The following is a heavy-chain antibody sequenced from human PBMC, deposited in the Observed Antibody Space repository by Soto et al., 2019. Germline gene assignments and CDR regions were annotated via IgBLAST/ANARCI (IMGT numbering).Heavy chain of an antibody. CDR1: GGSINTKSYY. D-gene: IGHD3-22*01. J-gene: IGHJ1*01. V-gene: IGHV4-39*01. Sequence: SETLSLTCSVSGGSINTKSYYWGWIRQPPGKGLEWIASIYYSGTTYHNPSLKSRVTISVDTSKNQFSLKLRSVTAADTSVYYCARPPPNYYDSSGEYFQDWGQGARVTVS. CDR2: IYYSGTT. CDR3: ARPPPNYYDSSGEYFQD.